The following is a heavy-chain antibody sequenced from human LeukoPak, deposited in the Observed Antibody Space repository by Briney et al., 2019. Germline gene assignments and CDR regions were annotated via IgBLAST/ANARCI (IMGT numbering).Heavy chain of an antibody. Sequence: GGSLRLSCAASGFTFSSYGMHWVRQAPGKGLEWVAFIRYDGSNKYYADSVKGRFTISRDNSKNTLYLQMNSLRSEDTAVYYCATVYSGYDVLDYWGQGTLVTVSS. D-gene: IGHD5-12*01. CDR1: GFTFSSYG. CDR3: ATVYSGYDVLDY. J-gene: IGHJ4*02. CDR2: IRYDGSNK. V-gene: IGHV3-30*02.